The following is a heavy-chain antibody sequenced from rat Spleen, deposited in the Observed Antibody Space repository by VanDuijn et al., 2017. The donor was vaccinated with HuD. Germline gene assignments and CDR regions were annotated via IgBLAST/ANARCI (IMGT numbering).Heavy chain of an antibody. Sequence: EVQLVESGGGLVQPGRSLKLSCTASGFTFSDYYMAWVRQAPTKGLEWVATISTSGGSTYYRDSVKGRFTVSRDNGKSTLYLQMDSLKSDDTATYYCTREGDGSYGYWGQGVMVTVSS. CDR2: ISTSGGST. V-gene: IGHV5-27*01. J-gene: IGHJ2*01. CDR3: TREGDGSYGY. CDR1: GFTFSDYY. D-gene: IGHD1-3*01.